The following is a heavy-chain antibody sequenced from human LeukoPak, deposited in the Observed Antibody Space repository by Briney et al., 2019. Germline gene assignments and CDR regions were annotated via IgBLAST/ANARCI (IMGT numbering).Heavy chain of an antibody. CDR1: GFTFDDFA. D-gene: IGHD6-13*01. CDR2: ISWSSGSI. J-gene: IGHJ4*02. V-gene: IGHV3-9*01. CDR3: AKEGIAAAGTLDY. Sequence: GGSLRLSCAASGFTFDDFAMHWDRQAPGKGREWVSGISWSSGSICYADSVKGRFTISRDNAKNSLYLQMNSLRAEDTALYYCAKEGIAAAGTLDYWGQGTLVTVPS.